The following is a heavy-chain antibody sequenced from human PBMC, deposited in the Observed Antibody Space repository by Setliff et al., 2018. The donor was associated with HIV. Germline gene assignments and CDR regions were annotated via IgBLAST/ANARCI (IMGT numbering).Heavy chain of an antibody. V-gene: IGHV1-2*06. D-gene: IGHD3-3*01. J-gene: IGHJ3*02. CDR2: INPKSGGT. Sequence: GASVKVSCKASGYTFTGYYMHWVRQAPGQGPEWLGRINPKSGGTRYAQKFQGRVSMTRDTAISTAYMELSRLRSDASAVYYCARLPFITIFGVLNGDDGFDIWGQGTMVTVSS. CDR1: GYTFTGYY. CDR3: ARLPFITIFGVLNGDDGFDI.